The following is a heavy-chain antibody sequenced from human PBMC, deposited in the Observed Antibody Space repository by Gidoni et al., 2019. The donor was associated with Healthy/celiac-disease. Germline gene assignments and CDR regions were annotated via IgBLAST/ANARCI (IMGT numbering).Heavy chain of an antibody. CDR3: TTDVSSSWSPYYYMDV. J-gene: IGHJ6*03. V-gene: IGHV3-15*01. D-gene: IGHD6-13*01. CDR2: IKSKTDGGTT. CDR1: GFTFSNAW. Sequence: EVQLVESGGGLVKPGGSLRLSCAASGFTFSNAWMGWVRQAPGKGLEWVGRIKSKTDGGTTDYAAPVKGRFTISRDDSKNTLYLQMNSLKTEDTAVYYCTTDVSSSWSPYYYMDVWGKGTTVTVSS.